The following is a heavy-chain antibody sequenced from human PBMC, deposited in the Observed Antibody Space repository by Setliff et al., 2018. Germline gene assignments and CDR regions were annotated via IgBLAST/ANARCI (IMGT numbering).Heavy chain of an antibody. Sequence: ASVKVSCKTSGFRFTSFGFSWVRQAPGQGLEWMGWISPYSGETNYAQKFQDRLTATADTSSKTTYMELRSLTSDDTAVYFCTRSRAPRVVLAADFDFWGQGTLVTVSS. D-gene: IGHD3-16*01. CDR3: TRSRAPRVVLAADFDF. CDR2: ISPYSGET. V-gene: IGHV1-18*01. CDR1: GFRFTSFG. J-gene: IGHJ4*02.